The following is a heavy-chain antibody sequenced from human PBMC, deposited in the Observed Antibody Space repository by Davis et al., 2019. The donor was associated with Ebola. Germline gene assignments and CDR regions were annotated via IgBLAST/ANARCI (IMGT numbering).Heavy chain of an antibody. V-gene: IGHV3-23*01. J-gene: IGHJ4*02. CDR3: AKVDMAVAASGNFDC. D-gene: IGHD6-19*01. CDR1: GFTFSSYA. Sequence: GESLKISCAASGFTFSSYAMSWVRQAPGKGLEWVSTISGSGGSTYYADSVKGRLTISRDNSKNTLYLQMNSLRAEDTAVYYCAKVDMAVAASGNFDCWGQGTLVTVSS. CDR2: ISGSGGST.